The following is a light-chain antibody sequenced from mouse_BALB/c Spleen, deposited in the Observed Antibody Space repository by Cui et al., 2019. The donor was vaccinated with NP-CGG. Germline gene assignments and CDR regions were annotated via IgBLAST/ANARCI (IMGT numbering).Light chain of an antibody. CDR1: TGAVTPSNY. J-gene: IGLJ1*01. V-gene: IGLV1*01. CDR2: GTN. Sequence: AVVTQESALTTSPGETVTLSCRSSTGAVTPSNYANWVQEKPDHLFTGLIGGTNNRVPGVPARFSGSLIGDKAALTITGTQTEDEAIYFCALWYSNHWVFGGGTKLTVL. CDR3: ALWYSNHWV.